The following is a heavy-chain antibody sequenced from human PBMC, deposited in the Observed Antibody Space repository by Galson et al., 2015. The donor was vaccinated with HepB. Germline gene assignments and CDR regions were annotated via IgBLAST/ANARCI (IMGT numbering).Heavy chain of an antibody. CDR3: ARDLAGYSSSWPYYYYYYYMDV. V-gene: IGHV1-3*01. Sequence: SVKVSCKASGYTFTSYAMHWVRQAPGQRLEWMGWINAGNGNTKYSQKFQGRVTITRDTSASTAYMELSSLRSEDTAVYYCARDLAGYSSSWPYYYYYYYMDVWGKGTTVTVSS. J-gene: IGHJ6*03. CDR2: INAGNGNT. D-gene: IGHD6-13*01. CDR1: GYTFTSYA.